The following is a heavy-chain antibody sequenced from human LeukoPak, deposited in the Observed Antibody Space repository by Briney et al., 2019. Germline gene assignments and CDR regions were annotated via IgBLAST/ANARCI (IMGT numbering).Heavy chain of an antibody. J-gene: IGHJ3*02. V-gene: IGHV4-34*01. Sequence: SETLSLTCAVYGGSFSGYYWSWIRQPPGKGLEWIGEIYHSGSTNYNPSLKSRVTISVDKSKNQFSLKLSSVTAADTAVYYCARLGRIDAFDIWGQGTMVTVSS. CDR2: IYHSGST. D-gene: IGHD2-15*01. CDR1: GGSFSGYY. CDR3: ARLGRIDAFDI.